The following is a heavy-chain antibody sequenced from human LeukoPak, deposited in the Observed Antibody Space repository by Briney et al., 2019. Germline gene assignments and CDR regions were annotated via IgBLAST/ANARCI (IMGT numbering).Heavy chain of an antibody. CDR1: GFTFSSYS. V-gene: IGHV3-23*01. D-gene: IGHD3-16*01. J-gene: IGHJ1*01. Sequence: GGSLRLSCAASGFTFSSYSMSWARQAPGKGLEWVSAISGGGASTYYADAVKGRFTISRDNSKNTLYLQMSSLTAEDTAVYYCAKGSTIWGTEYFQHWGQGTLVTVSS. CDR2: ISGGGAST. CDR3: AKGSTIWGTEYFQH.